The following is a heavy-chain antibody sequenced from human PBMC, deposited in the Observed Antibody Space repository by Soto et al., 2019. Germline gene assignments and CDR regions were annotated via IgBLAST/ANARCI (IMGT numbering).Heavy chain of an antibody. D-gene: IGHD6-13*01. J-gene: IGHJ6*02. CDR2: IYSGGST. CDR3: ARDPSSWYSSSWYYYGMDV. CDR1: GFTVSSNY. V-gene: IGHV3-53*01. Sequence: QAGGSLRLSCAASGFTVSSNYMSWVRQAPGKGLEWVSVIYSGGSTYYADSVKGRFTISRDNSKNTLYLQMNSLRAEDTAVYYCARDPSSWYSSSWYYYGMDVWGQGTTVTVSS.